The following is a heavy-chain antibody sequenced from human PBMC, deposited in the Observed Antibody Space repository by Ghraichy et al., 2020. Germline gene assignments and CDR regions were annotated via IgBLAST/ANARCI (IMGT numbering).Heavy chain of an antibody. J-gene: IGHJ3*02. CDR1: GGSFSGYY. CDR3: VNVVPADMKAFDI. V-gene: IGHV4-34*01. CDR2: INHSGST. D-gene: IGHD2-2*01. Sequence: SETLSLTCAVYGGSFSGYYWSWIRQPPGKGLEWIGEINHSGSTNYNPSLKSRVTISVDTSKNQFSLKLSSVTAADTAVYYCVNVVPADMKAFDIWGQGTMVTVSS.